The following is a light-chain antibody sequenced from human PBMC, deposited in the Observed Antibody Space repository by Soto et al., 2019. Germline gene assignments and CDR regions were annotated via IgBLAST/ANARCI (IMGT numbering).Light chain of an antibody. CDR2: AAS. J-gene: IGKJ4*01. CDR1: QSISSS. Sequence: DIQMTQSPSALSASVGDRVTITCRARQSISSSLNWYQQTPGKAPKLLIYAASSLQSGVPSRFSGSGSGTDFTLTSSSLQPEDFATYYCQQSYSTPPTFGGGTKVDI. V-gene: IGKV1-39*01. CDR3: QQSYSTPPT.